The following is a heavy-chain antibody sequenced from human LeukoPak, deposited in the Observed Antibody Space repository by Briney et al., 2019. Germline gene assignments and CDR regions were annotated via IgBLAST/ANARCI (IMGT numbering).Heavy chain of an antibody. V-gene: IGHV4-59*11. CDR1: GGGSIDGHY. CDR2: VSYAGRT. D-gene: IGHD3-22*01. Sequence: SETLSLTCTVSGGGSIDGHYWSWIRQPPGKGLEWIGFVSYAGRTKYNPSLQSRVTISVATSENNFSLKLTSVTTADTAVYYCARLLDNDSSGDPDTFDMWGQGTVVIVSS. CDR3: ARLLDNDSSGDPDTFDM. J-gene: IGHJ3*02.